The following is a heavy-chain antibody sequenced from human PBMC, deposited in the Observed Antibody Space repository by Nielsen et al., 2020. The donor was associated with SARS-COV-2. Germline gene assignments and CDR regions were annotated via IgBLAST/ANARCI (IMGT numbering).Heavy chain of an antibody. J-gene: IGHJ4*02. Sequence: ASVKVSCKASGYTFTSYAMHWVRQAPGQRLEWMGWINAGNGNTKYSQKFQGRVTITRDTSASTAYMELSSLRSEDTAVYYCARGLVAGTPLDYWGQGTLVTVP. CDR1: GYTFTSYA. V-gene: IGHV1-3*01. CDR2: INAGNGNT. CDR3: ARGLVAGTPLDY. D-gene: IGHD6-19*01.